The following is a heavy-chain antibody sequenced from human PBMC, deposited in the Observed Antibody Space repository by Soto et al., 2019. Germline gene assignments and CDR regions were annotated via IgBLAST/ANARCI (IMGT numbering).Heavy chain of an antibody. V-gene: IGHV1-69*13. J-gene: IGHJ6*02. D-gene: IGHD5-12*01. CDR2: IIPMYGTT. CDR1: GGSFSSSA. CDR3: ATSVGAIGYRFFNMDV. Sequence: VKVSCKSSGGSFSSSAITWVRQAPGQGLEWMGRIIPMYGTTFYAQTFQGRVTITADESTSTVYVHLSSLKSEDTASYFCATSVGAIGYRFFNMDVWGQGTTVTVSS.